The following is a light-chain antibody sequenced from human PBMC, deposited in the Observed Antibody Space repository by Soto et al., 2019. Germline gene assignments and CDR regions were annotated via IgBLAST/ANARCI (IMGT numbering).Light chain of an antibody. CDR2: AAS. J-gene: IGKJ4*01. CDR3: QQSDTFPAT. Sequence: DIQMTQSPSSVSASVGDRVTITCRASQGIRSWLAWYQQRPGKAPKLLISAASSLQSAVPSRFSGSGSGTDFTPTISSLQPDDFATYYCQQSDTFPATFGGGTKVEIK. CDR1: QGIRSW. V-gene: IGKV1D-12*01.